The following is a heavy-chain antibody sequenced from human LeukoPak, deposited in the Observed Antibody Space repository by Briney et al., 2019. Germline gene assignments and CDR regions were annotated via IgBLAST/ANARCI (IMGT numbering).Heavy chain of an antibody. D-gene: IGHD3-3*01. J-gene: IGHJ4*02. Sequence: SVKVSCKASGFTFSTSAVQWVRQARGQRLEWIGWVVVGSGNTNYAQKFQERVTITRDMSTSTAYMELSSLGSEDTAVYYCVADDLLSVQWGQGTLVTVSS. CDR1: GFTFSTSA. CDR2: VVVGSGNT. V-gene: IGHV1-58*01. CDR3: VADDLLSVQ.